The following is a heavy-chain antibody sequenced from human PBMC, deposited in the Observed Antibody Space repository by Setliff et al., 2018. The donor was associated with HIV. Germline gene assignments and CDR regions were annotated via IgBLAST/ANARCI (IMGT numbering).Heavy chain of an antibody. CDR2: IFYSGST. D-gene: IGHD2-2*01. CDR1: GGSISRSRNY. CDR3: ARQPGRAAMGRENYYYYYMDV. V-gene: IGHV4-39*01. J-gene: IGHJ6*03. Sequence: SETLSLTCTVSGGSISRSRNYWGWIRQPPGKGLEWIGSIFYSGSTYYSPSFQGQVTISADTSISTAYLQWRSLKASDTAMYYCARQPGRAAMGRENYYYYYMDVWGKGTTVTVSS.